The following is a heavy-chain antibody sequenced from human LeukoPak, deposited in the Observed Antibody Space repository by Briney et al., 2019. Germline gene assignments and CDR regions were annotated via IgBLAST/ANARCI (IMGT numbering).Heavy chain of an antibody. V-gene: IGHV3-11*06. J-gene: IGHJ2*01. CDR1: GFSFSDYY. Sequence: GGSLRLSCAASGFSFSDYYMSWIRQAPGKGLEWVSYITRSSSYTNYADSVKGRFTISRDNAKNSLYLQMNSLRAEDTAVYYCAREINWYFDLWGRGTLVTVSS. CDR2: ITRSSSYT. CDR3: AREINWYFDL.